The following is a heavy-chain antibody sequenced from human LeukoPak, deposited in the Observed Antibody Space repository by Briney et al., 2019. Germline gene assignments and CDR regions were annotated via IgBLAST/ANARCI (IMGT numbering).Heavy chain of an antibody. V-gene: IGHV4-39*07. Sequence: VKPSETLSLTCTVTGGSITSNTYYWGWIRQPPGKGLEWIGSISYDGNTCYNPSLKSRVTVSRDTSKNQFSLKVNSVTAADTAVYYCARINGGIWGQGTLVTVSS. D-gene: IGHD2-8*01. J-gene: IGHJ4*02. CDR2: ISYDGNT. CDR3: ARINGGI. CDR1: GGSITSNTYY.